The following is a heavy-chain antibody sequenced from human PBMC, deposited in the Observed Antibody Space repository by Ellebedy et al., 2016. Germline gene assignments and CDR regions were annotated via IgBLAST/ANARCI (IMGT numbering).Heavy chain of an antibody. CDR3: AKREWGSGSSMDV. V-gene: IGHV3-23*01. J-gene: IGHJ6*02. Sequence: GESLKISXAASGFTFSSYAMSWIRQAPGKGLEWVSAISGSGGSTYYADSVKGRFTISRDNSKNTLYLQMNSLRAEDTAVYYCAKREWGSGSSMDVWGQGTTVTVSS. D-gene: IGHD3-10*01. CDR2: ISGSGGST. CDR1: GFTFSSYA.